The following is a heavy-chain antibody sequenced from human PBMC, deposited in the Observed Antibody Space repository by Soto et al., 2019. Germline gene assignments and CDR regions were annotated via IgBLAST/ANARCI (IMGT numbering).Heavy chain of an antibody. V-gene: IGHV3-23*01. CDR2: ISGSGGST. Sequence: GSLRLSCAASGFSFSSYAMSWVRQAPGKGLEWVSGISGSGGSTYYADSVKGRFTISRDNSKNTLYLQINSLRAEDTAVYFCSKTAKQFSYDLLTGYVNELDFWGQGTLVTVSS. CDR1: GFSFSSYA. J-gene: IGHJ4*02. CDR3: SKTAKQFSYDLLTGYVNELDF. D-gene: IGHD3-9*01.